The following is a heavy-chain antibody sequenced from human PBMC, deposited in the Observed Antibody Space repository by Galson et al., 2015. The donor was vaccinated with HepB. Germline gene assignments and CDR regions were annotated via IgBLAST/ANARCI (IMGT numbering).Heavy chain of an antibody. J-gene: IGHJ4*02. CDR3: ARDRGTYCSSTSCYIPGDY. CDR1: GFTFSSYA. V-gene: IGHV3-30-3*01. D-gene: IGHD2-2*02. Sequence: SLRLSCAASGFTFSSYAMHWVRQAPGKGLEWVAVISYDGSNKYYADSVKGRFTISRDNSKNTLYLQVNSLRAEDTAVYYCARDRGTYCSSTSCYIPGDYWGQGTLVTVSS. CDR2: ISYDGSNK.